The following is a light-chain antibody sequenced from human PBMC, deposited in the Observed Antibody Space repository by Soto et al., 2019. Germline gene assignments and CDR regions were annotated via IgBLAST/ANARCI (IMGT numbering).Light chain of an antibody. CDR2: SNN. Sequence: QSVLTQPPSASGTPGQRVTISCSGSSSNIGSNTLNWYQQLPGTAPKLLIRSNNQRPSGVPDRFSGYKSGTSSSLVISGLQAEDAADYCCSAWGDSLNVLFGGGTKLTVL. CDR1: SSNIGSNT. CDR3: SAWGDSLNVL. V-gene: IGLV1-44*01. J-gene: IGLJ2*01.